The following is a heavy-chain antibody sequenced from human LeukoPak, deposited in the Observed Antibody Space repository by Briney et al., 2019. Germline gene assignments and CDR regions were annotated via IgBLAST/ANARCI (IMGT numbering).Heavy chain of an antibody. CDR2: IYSSGNN. Sequence: PSETLSLTCTVSGGSISSFNWSWMRQPPGKGLEWIGSIYSSGNNNYNPPHKSRVTISTNTSKNQFSMKLTSVTAADTAVYYCARRGSGSNWFDPWGQGTTVTVSS. D-gene: IGHD3-10*01. V-gene: IGHV4-4*09. J-gene: IGHJ5*02. CDR3: ARRGSGSNWFDP. CDR1: GGSISSFN.